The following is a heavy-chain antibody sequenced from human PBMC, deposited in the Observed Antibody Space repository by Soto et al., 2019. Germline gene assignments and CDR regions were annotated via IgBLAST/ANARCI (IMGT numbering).Heavy chain of an antibody. J-gene: IGHJ4*02. CDR1: GFTFDDYA. CDR2: ISWNSGSI. D-gene: IGHD3-22*01. CDR3: ANAPHLGYYNEYYFDY. V-gene: IGHV3-9*01. Sequence: EVQLVESGGGLVQPGRSLRLSCAASGFTFDDYAMHWVRQAPGKGLEWVSGISWNSGSIGYADSVKGRFTISRDNAKNSRDLKMNSLRAEATALYFCANAPHLGYYNEYYFDYWGKGNMVTVSS.